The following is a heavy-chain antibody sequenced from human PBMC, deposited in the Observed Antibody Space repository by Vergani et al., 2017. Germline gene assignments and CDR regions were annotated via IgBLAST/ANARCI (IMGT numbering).Heavy chain of an antibody. CDR2: IYQSGTT. D-gene: IGHD2-2*01. J-gene: IGHJ5*02. V-gene: IGHV4-31*03. Sequence: QVNLQESGPGLVKPSQTLSLTCTVSGGSISSVAYYWSWIRQHPGKGMEWIGYIYQSGTTYYNPSLKSRLTISVDKSKNQFPLRLNSVTAADTAMYYCARVVGTSSYWFDPWGQGTLVTVSS. CDR3: ARVVGTSSYWFDP. CDR1: GGSISSVAYY.